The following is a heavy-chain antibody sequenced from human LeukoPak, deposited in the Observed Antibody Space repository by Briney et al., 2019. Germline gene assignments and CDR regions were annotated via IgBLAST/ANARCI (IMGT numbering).Heavy chain of an antibody. J-gene: IGHJ4*02. D-gene: IGHD2-15*01. Sequence: ASVKVPCKASGYSFTSYGISWVRQAPGQGLEWMGWISAYNGNTNYAQGLQGRVTMTTDTSTSTAHMELRSLTSDDTAVYYCARVPSGGPFDYWGQGTLVTVSS. CDR2: ISAYNGNT. V-gene: IGHV1-18*01. CDR3: ARVPSGGPFDY. CDR1: GYSFTSYG.